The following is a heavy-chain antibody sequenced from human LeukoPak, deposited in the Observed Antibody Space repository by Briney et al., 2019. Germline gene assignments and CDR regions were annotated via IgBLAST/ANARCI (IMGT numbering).Heavy chain of an antibody. J-gene: IGHJ4*02. Sequence: SSETLSLTCTVSGGSISSGGYYWSWIRQHPGKGLEWIGYIYYSGSTYYNPSLKSRVTISVDTSKNQFSLKLSSVTAADTAVYYCARQQLSGSPRFDYWGQGTLVTVSS. CDR2: IYYSGST. CDR3: ARQQLSGSPRFDY. CDR1: GGSISSGGYY. D-gene: IGHD1-26*01. V-gene: IGHV4-31*03.